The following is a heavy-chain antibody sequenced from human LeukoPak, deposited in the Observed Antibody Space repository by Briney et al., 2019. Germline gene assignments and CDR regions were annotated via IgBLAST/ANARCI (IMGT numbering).Heavy chain of an antibody. CDR1: GGSISSYY. Sequence: PSETLSLTCTVSGGSISSYYWSWIRQPPGKGLEWIGYIYYSGSTKYNPSLKSRVTISVDTSKNQFSLNLSSVTAADTAVYYCARVGLGISTHLDYWGQGTLVTVSS. CDR3: ARVGLGISTHLDY. J-gene: IGHJ4*02. D-gene: IGHD2-2*01. CDR2: IYYSGST. V-gene: IGHV4-59*12.